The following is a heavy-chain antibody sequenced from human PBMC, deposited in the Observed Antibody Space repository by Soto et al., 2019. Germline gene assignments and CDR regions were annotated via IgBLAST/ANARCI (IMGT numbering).Heavy chain of an antibody. CDR2: ISAYNANT. J-gene: IGHJ4*02. CDR1: GYTFTSYG. CDR3: AGGVVVTIVGDFEY. Sequence: QVQLVQSGAEVKKPGASVKVSCKSSGYTFTSYGIAWVRQAPGQGLEWMGWISAYNANTNYAQSLQGRVTMTTDTSTGAAEMEWGSLRSDDTAVYYCAGGVVVTIVGDFEYSVQRPLVIVAS. V-gene: IGHV1-18*01. D-gene: IGHD5-12*01.